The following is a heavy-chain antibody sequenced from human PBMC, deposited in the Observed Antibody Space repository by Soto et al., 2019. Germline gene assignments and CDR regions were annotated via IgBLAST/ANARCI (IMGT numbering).Heavy chain of an antibody. CDR2: IIPVLRRA. CDR1: GGTFSSYA. V-gene: IGHV1-69*01. CDR3: ATSKIVWFGDLLRKTLYHFDY. Sequence: QVQLVQSGAEVKKPGSSVMVSCKASGGTFSSYAISWVRQAPGQGLEWMGGIIPVLRRANYAQKFQGVVTITADESTSAAYMELKSLRSEDTAGYYCATSKIVWFGDLLRKTLYHFDYGGQGPLVTVSS. J-gene: IGHJ4*02. D-gene: IGHD3-10*01.